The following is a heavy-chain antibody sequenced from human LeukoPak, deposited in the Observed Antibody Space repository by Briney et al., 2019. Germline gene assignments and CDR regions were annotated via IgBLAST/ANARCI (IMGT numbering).Heavy chain of an antibody. Sequence: GGSLRLSCAASGFTFSSYAMSWVRQAPGKGLEWVSAISGCGGSTYYADSVKGRFTISRDNSKNTLYLQMNSLRAEDTAVYYCAPGGIAAAGGGWFDPWGQGTLVTVSS. CDR1: GFTFSSYA. V-gene: IGHV3-23*01. CDR2: ISGCGGST. D-gene: IGHD6-13*01. CDR3: APGGIAAAGGGWFDP. J-gene: IGHJ5*02.